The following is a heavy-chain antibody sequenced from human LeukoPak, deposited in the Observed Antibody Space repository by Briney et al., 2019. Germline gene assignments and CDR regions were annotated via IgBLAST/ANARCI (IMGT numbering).Heavy chain of an antibody. Sequence: GSLRLSCAASGFPFSSYEMNLIRQPPGKGLEWIGEINHSGSNNYNPSLKSRVTISVDTSKNQFSLKLSSVTAADTAVYYCARHWRSGSYYNNLPYNWFDPWGQGTLVTVSS. CDR1: GFPFSSYE. CDR2: INHSGSN. J-gene: IGHJ5*02. CDR3: ARHWRSGSYYNNLPYNWFDP. D-gene: IGHD3-10*01. V-gene: IGHV4-34*01.